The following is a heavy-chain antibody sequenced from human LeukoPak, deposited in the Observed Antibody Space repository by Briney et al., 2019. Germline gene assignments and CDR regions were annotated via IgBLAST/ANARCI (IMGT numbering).Heavy chain of an antibody. Sequence: ASVKVSCKASGFTFTNYDINWVRQAPGQGLEWMGWISAYNGNTNYAQKLQGRVTMTTDTSTSTAYMELRSLRSDDTAVYYCARTGSDYDSSGYTDYWGQGTLVTVSS. J-gene: IGHJ4*02. D-gene: IGHD3-22*01. CDR2: ISAYNGNT. CDR3: ARTGSDYDSSGYTDY. V-gene: IGHV1-18*01. CDR1: GFTFTNYD.